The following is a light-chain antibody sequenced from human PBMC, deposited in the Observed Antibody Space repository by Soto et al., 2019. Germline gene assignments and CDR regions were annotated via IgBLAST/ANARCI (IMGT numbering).Light chain of an antibody. V-gene: IGKV1-5*03. CDR3: QQSYSTPIT. CDR1: QTISSW. CDR2: KAS. J-gene: IGKJ5*01. Sequence: DIQMTQSPSTLSGSVGDRVTITCRASQTISSWLAWYQQKPGKAPKLLIYKASTLKSGVPSRFSGSGSGTDITLTISSLQPEDIATYYCQQSYSTPITFGQGTRLEIK.